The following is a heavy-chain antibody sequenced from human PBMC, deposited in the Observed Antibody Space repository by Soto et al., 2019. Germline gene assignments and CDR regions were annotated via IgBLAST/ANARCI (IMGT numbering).Heavy chain of an antibody. Sequence: QVQLVQSGAEVKKPGASVKVSCKASGYTFTSYGISWVRQAPGQGLEWMGWISPYIGNTNYAQKLQGRVTMTTDTSTATAYMKLKSLRSDNTAEYYCARRTDFCPPQDPTDQIYDFDYWGQGTLVTVSS. CDR2: ISPYIGNT. CDR1: GYTFTSYG. D-gene: IGHD3-3*01. V-gene: IGHV1-18*01. J-gene: IGHJ4*02. CDR3: ARRTDFCPPQDPTDQIYDFDY.